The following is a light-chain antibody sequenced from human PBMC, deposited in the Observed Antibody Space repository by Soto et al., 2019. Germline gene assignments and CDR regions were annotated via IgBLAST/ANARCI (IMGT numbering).Light chain of an antibody. Sequence: QSALTQPASVSGSLGQSITISCSGTSSDVGLFDYVSWYQQHPGKVPKLIIYDVNDRPSGVSDRFSGSKSGNTASLTISGLQAEDEADYFCSSYTSDAIHMVFGGGTKLTVL. CDR3: SSYTSDAIHMV. CDR2: DVN. V-gene: IGLV2-14*03. CDR1: SSDVGLFDY. J-gene: IGLJ3*02.